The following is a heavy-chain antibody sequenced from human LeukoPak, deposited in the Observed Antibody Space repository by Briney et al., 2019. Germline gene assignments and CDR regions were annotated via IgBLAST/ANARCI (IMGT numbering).Heavy chain of an antibody. CDR2: IYTTGTT. J-gene: IGHJ4*02. CDR3: ARDRGTWNDDGFDY. V-gene: IGHV4-61*02. CDR1: GGSISSGSYF. D-gene: IGHD1-1*01. Sequence: SESLSLTCTVSGGSISSGSYFWTWLRQPAGKGLEWIGRIYTTGTTNYNPSLKSRVTISVDTSKNQFSLELSSVTAADTAVYYCARDRGTWNDDGFDYWGQGTLVTVSS.